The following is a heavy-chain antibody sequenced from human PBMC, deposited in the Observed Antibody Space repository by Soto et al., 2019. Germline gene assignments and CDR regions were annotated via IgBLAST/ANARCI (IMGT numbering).Heavy chain of an antibody. J-gene: IGHJ1*01. CDR1: GFTFSSYW. Sequence: PGGSLRLSCAASGFTFSSYWMHWVRQAPGKGLVWVSRINSVGSSTNYADSVQGRFTISRDNAKNTLYLQMNNLRAEDTAMYYCARDRYNSDWHLRGDFQHWGRGTLVTVSS. CDR2: INSVGSST. CDR3: ARDRYNSDWHLRGDFQH. V-gene: IGHV3-74*01. D-gene: IGHD6-19*01.